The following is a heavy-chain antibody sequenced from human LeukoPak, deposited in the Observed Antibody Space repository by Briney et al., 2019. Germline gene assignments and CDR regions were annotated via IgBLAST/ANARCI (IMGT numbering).Heavy chain of an antibody. J-gene: IGHJ4*02. V-gene: IGHV3-74*01. D-gene: IGHD3-9*01. Sequence: GGSLRLSCAASGFIFSPYWVHWVRQAPGKGLVWVARINPDGSTTNYVDSVKGRFTISRDNAKNTLYLQMNSLRAEDTAIYYCARDFTGYYDQWGQGTLVTVSS. CDR3: ARDFTGYYDQ. CDR2: INPDGSTT. CDR1: GFIFSPYW.